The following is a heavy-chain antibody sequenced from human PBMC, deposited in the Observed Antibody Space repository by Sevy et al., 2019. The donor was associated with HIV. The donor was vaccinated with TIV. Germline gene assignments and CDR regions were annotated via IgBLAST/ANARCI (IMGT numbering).Heavy chain of an antibody. CDR2: IYHRGST. CDR1: GGSISDFY. J-gene: IGHJ6*02. V-gene: IGHV4-59*01. CDR3: ARAGGAKDYGMDV. Sequence: SETLSLTCTVSGGSISDFYWSWIRQPPGKGLEWLGYIYHRGSTNYKPSLASRVTISVDTSKNQFSLNLSSVTAADTALYYGARAGGAKDYGMDVWGQGTTVTVSS. D-gene: IGHD3-10*01.